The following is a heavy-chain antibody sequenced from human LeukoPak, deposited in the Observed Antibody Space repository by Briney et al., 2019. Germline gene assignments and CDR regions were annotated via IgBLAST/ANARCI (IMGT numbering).Heavy chain of an antibody. CDR1: GYTFTGYY. J-gene: IGHJ4*02. CDR3: ARGTMTVVATEFDY. Sequence: ASVKVSCKASGYTFTGYYMHWVRQAPGQGLEWMGWINPNSGGTNYAQKFQGRVTMTRDTSISTAYMELSRLRSDDTAVYYCARGTMTVVATEFDYWGQGTLVTVSS. V-gene: IGHV1-2*02. D-gene: IGHD3-22*01. CDR2: INPNSGGT.